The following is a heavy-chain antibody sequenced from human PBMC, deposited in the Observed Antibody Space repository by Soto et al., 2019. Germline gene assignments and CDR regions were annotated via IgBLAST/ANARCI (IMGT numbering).Heavy chain of an antibody. D-gene: IGHD4-17*01. CDR3: ARDPSGDYVLGWFDP. CDR2: ISSSSSYI. J-gene: IGHJ5*02. CDR1: GFTFSSYS. V-gene: IGHV3-21*01. Sequence: GGSLRLSCAASGFTFSSYSVNWVRQAPGKGLEWVSSISSSSSYIYYADSVKGRFTISRDNAKNSLYLQMNSLRAEDTAVYYCARDPSGDYVLGWFDPWGQGTLGTVSS.